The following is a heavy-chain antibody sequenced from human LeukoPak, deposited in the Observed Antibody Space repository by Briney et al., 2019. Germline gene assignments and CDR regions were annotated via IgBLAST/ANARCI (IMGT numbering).Heavy chain of an antibody. J-gene: IGHJ4*02. D-gene: IGHD5-18*01. CDR2: IKSKTDGGTT. Sequence: GGSLRLSCAASGFTFSNAWMSWVRQAPGKGLEWVGRIKSKTDGGTTDYAAPVKGRFTIERDDSKNTLYLQMNSLKTEDTAAYYCASGYSYGNFDYWGQGTLVTVSS. CDR3: ASGYSYGNFDY. V-gene: IGHV3-15*01. CDR1: GFTFSNAW.